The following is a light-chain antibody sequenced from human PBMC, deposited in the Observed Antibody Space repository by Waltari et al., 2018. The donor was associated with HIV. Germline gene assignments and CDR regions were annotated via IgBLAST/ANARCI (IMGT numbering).Light chain of an antibody. Sequence: SYELTQPPSVSVSPGQTARITCSGDALPKQYAYWYQQKPGQAPVLVIYKDTERPSGIPERFSGSSSGTTVTLTISGVQAEDEADYYCQSADSSGAEVFGGGTK. CDR2: KDT. CDR1: ALPKQY. J-gene: IGLJ2*01. V-gene: IGLV3-25*03. CDR3: QSADSSGAEV.